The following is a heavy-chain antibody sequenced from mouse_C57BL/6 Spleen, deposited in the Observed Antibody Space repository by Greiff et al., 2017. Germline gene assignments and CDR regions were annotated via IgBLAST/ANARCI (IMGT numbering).Heavy chain of an antibody. D-gene: IGHD2-3*01. J-gene: IGHJ4*01. CDR2: INPSSGYT. V-gene: IGHV1-4*01. CDR3: ARYCPDGYYLMDY. CDR1: GYTFTSYT. Sequence: QVQLKQSGAELARPGASVKMSCKASGYTFTSYTMHWVKQRPGQGLEWIGYINPSSGYTKYNQKFKDKATLTADKSSSTAYMQLSSLTSEDSAVYYCARYCPDGYYLMDYWGQGTSVTVSS.